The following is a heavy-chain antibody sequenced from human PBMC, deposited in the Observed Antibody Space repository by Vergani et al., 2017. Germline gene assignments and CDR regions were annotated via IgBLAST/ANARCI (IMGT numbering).Heavy chain of an antibody. D-gene: IGHD2-2*02. CDR3: AREGYCSSTSCYTGAFDI. V-gene: IGHV1-18*01. J-gene: IGHJ3*02. CDR1: GYTFTSYG. Sequence: QVQLVQSGAEVKKPGASVKVSCKASGYTFTSYGISWVRQAPGQGLEWMGWISAYNGNTNYAQKLQGRVTMTTDTSTSTAYMELRSLRSDDTSVYYCAREGYCSSTSCYTGAFDIWGQGTMVTVSS. CDR2: ISAYNGNT.